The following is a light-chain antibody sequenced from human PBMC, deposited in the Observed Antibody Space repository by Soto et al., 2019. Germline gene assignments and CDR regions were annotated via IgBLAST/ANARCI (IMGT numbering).Light chain of an antibody. CDR2: DVT. CDR1: SSDVGGSNY. CDR3: CSYADSRAL. Sequence: QSALTQPRSVSGSPGQSVTISCIGSSSDVGGSNYVSWYQQYPGKAPKLMIYDVTKRPSGVPDRFSGSKSGNTASLIISGLQAEDEADYYCCSYADSRALFGGGTKLTVL. J-gene: IGLJ2*01. V-gene: IGLV2-11*01.